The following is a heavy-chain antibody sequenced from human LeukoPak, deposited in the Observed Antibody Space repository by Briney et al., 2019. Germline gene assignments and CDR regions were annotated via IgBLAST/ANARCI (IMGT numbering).Heavy chain of an antibody. V-gene: IGHV1-2*04. J-gene: IGHJ4*02. Sequence: ASVKVSCKATGYTFTSYDINWVRQATGQGLEWMGWINPNSGGTNYAQKFQGWVTMTRDTSISTAYMELSRLRSDDTAVYYCAIAPIGIPNGLFDYWGQGTLVTVSS. CDR2: INPNSGGT. CDR1: GYTFTSYD. CDR3: AIAPIGIPNGLFDY. D-gene: IGHD1-1*01.